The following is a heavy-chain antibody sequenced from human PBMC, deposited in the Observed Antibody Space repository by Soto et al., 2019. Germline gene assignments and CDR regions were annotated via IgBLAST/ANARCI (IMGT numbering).Heavy chain of an antibody. CDR2: INPNSGGT. Sequence: ASVKVSCKASGYTFIGYYMHWVRQAPGQGLEWMGWINPNSGGTNYAQKFQGWVTMTRDTSISTAYMELSRLRSDDTAVYYCARVTTVTQTAFDIWGQGSMVP. J-gene: IGHJ3*02. D-gene: IGHD4-17*01. CDR3: ARVTTVTQTAFDI. V-gene: IGHV1-2*04. CDR1: GYTFIGYY.